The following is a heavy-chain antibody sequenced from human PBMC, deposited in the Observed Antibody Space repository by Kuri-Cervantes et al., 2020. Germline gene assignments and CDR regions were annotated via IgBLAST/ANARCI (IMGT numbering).Heavy chain of an antibody. D-gene: IGHD2-15*01. CDR1: GYTLTELS. CDR3: ATGPKPSIYCSGGSCYSRFGWDY. J-gene: IGHJ4*02. Sequence: ASVKVSCKVSGYTLTELSMHWVRQAPGKGLEWMGSFDPEDGETIYAQKFQGRVTMTEDTSTDTAYMELSSLRSDDTAVYYCATGPKPSIYCSGGSCYSRFGWDYWGQGTLVTVSS. CDR2: FDPEDGET. V-gene: IGHV1-24*01.